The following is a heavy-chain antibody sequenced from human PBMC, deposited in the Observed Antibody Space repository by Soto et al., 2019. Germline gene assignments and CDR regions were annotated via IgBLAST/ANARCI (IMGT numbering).Heavy chain of an antibody. D-gene: IGHD2-2*01. J-gene: IGHJ5*02. CDR2: INAVNGKA. V-gene: IGHV1-3*01. CDR1: GYTFTSYA. CDR3: ARDSYCSSSSCRNWFDP. Sequence: ASVKVSCKASGYTFTSYAMHWVRQAPGQRLEWMGWINAVNGKAKYSQKLQGRVTITADKCTSRADMELSSLRSEDTAVYYCARDSYCSSSSCRNWFDPWGQGTLVTVSS.